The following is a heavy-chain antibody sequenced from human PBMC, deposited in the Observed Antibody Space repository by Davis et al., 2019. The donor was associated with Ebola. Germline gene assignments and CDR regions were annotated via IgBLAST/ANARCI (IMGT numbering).Heavy chain of an antibody. V-gene: IGHV4-34*01. J-gene: IGHJ6*02. D-gene: IGHD2-2*01. CDR3: ARVRGSSTSWTYYYYGMDV. CDR1: GGSFSGYY. CDR2: INHSGST. Sequence: MPSETLSLTCAVYGGSFSGYYWSWIRQPPGKGLEWMGEINHSGSTNYNPSLKSRVTISVDTSKNQFSLKLSSVTAADTAVYYCARVRGSSTSWTYYYYGMDVWGQGTTVTVSS.